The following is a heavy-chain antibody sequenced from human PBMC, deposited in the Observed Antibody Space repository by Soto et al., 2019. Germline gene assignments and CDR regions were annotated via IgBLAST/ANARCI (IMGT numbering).Heavy chain of an antibody. J-gene: IGHJ4*02. V-gene: IGHV1-69*01. CDR3: ARGRCSGGSCYPPRV. D-gene: IGHD2-15*01. CDR1: GGTFSSYA. Sequence: QVQLVQSGAEVKKPGSSVKVSCKASGGTFSSYAISWVRQAPGQGLEWMGGIIPIFGTANSAQKFQGRVTITADESTSTAYMGLSSMRSEDTAVYYCARGRCSGGSCYPPRVGGQGTLVTVSS. CDR2: IIPIFGTA.